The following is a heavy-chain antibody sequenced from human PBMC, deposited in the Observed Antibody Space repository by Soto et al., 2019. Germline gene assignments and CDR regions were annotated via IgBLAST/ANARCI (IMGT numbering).Heavy chain of an antibody. CDR1: GFIFSNYG. CDR3: AKGAAVSGDYYFHY. J-gene: IGHJ4*02. V-gene: IGHV3-23*01. Sequence: GGSLRLSCAASGFIFSNYGISWVRQAPGKGLEWVSGISGSGGVTFYAESVKGRFTISRDNSKNTLNIQMNSLRVEDTAVYYCAKGAAVSGDYYFHYWGQGALVTVSS. CDR2: ISGSGGVT. D-gene: IGHD6-19*01.